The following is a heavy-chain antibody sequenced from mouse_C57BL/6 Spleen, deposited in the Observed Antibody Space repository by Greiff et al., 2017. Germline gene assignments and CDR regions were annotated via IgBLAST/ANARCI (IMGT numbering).Heavy chain of an antibody. CDR3: TTFTTVVASYYLDY. Sequence: EVQLQQSGAELVRPGASVKLSCTASGFNIKDYYMHWVKQRPEQGLEWIGRIDPEAGDTEYAPKFQGKATLTADTSANTAYLQLSILTSEDTAVYYCTTFTTVVASYYLDYWGQGTTLTVSS. V-gene: IGHV14-1*01. J-gene: IGHJ2*01. D-gene: IGHD1-1*01. CDR1: GFNIKDYY. CDR2: IDPEAGDT.